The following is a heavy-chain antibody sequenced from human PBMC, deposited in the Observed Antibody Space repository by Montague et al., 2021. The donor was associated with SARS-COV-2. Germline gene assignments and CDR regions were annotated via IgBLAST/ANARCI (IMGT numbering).Heavy chain of an antibody. Sequence: SETLSLTCAVHGGPFSTYSWNWIRQPPGKGLEWIGEIHHGGSTNYNPSLKSRVTISADTSKNQFSLKLTSVAAADTAVCYCARLGDGVVPSPILGVGPYYSYYYMDVWGKGTTVTVSS. V-gene: IGHV4-34*01. D-gene: IGHD3-10*01. CDR2: IHHGGST. CDR3: ARLGDGVVPSPILGVGPYYSYYYMDV. J-gene: IGHJ6*03. CDR1: GGPFSTYS.